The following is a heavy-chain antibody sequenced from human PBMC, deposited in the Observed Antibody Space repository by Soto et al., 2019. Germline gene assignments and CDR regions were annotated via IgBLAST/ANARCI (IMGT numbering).Heavy chain of an antibody. CDR3: AKDGDYNWNYRTLFDY. CDR2: ISGSGGST. CDR1: GFTFSSYA. D-gene: IGHD1-7*01. Sequence: QPGGSLRLSCAASGFTFSSYAMSWVRQAPGKGLEWVSAISGSGGSTYYADSVKGRFTISRDNSKNTLYLQMNSLRAEDTAVYYCAKDGDYNWNYRTLFDYWGQGTLVTVSS. J-gene: IGHJ4*02. V-gene: IGHV3-23*01.